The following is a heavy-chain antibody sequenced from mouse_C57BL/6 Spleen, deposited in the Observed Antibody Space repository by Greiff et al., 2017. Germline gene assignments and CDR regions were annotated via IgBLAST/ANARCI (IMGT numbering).Heavy chain of an antibody. CDR2: IDPASGNT. CDR3: ADGNYGFDY. V-gene: IGHV14-3*01. CDR1: GFTFTNSY. Sequence: EVQLQQSVAELVRPGASVKLSCTASGFTFTNSYMHWVKQRPGQGLEWIGRIDPASGNTKYAPKFQGKATITVDKSSNTAYLQLSSLTSEDTAIYYCADGNYGFDYWGQGTTVTVSS. D-gene: IGHD2-1*01. J-gene: IGHJ2*01.